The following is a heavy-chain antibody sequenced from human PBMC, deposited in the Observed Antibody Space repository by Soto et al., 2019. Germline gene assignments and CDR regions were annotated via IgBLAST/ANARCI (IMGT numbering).Heavy chain of an antibody. Sequence: VSGSTLVNRTHTLTLTCNFTEFSLRTPGVGVAWIRQPPGKALEWLGVIYWNDDKRYSPSLKIRLSIPKDTSKYQVVLIMPNMDPVHTAPYFCSNTSYFTLSSFFFDFWWQGTLVTVSS. D-gene: IGHD3-10*02. CDR2: IYWNDDK. CDR3: SNTSYFTLSSFFFDF. CDR1: EFSLRTPGVG. V-gene: IGHV2-5*01. J-gene: IGHJ4*02.